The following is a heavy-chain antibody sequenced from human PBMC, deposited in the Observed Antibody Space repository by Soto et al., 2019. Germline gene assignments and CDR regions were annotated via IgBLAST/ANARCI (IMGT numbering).Heavy chain of an antibody. V-gene: IGHV4-31*03. J-gene: IGHJ5*02. CDR2: IYYSGST. Sequence: QVQLQESGPGLVKPSQTLSLTCTVSGASMSSGGYYWTWIRQSPGKGLEWIGYIYYSGSTYYNPSLGSRVAISLDTSRSQFSLTLHSVTAADTAIYYCARDRNNNFFDPWGQGTLVTVSS. D-gene: IGHD4-4*01. CDR1: GASMSSGGYY. CDR3: ARDRNNNFFDP.